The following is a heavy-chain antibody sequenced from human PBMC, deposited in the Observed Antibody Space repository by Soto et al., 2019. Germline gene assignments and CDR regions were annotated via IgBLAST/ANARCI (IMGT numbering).Heavy chain of an antibody. CDR1: GGSFSGYY. Sequence: ASETLSLTCAVYGGSFSGYYWSWIRQPPGKGLEWIGEINHSGSTNYNPSLKSRVTISVDTSKNQFSLKLSSVTAADTAVYYCARGQGFGELLGGRAFDIWGQGTMVTVSS. CDR2: INHSGST. J-gene: IGHJ3*02. CDR3: ARGQGFGELLGGRAFDI. D-gene: IGHD3-10*01. V-gene: IGHV4-34*01.